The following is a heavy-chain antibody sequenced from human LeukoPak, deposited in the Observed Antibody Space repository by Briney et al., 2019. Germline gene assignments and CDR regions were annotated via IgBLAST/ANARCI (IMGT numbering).Heavy chain of an antibody. Sequence: SETLSLTCTVSGGSISNFYWSWIRQPPGKGLEWIGYIDKGGSTNFNPSLKSRGTISVDTSKNQYSLKLSSVTAADTAVYYCARDQGGGDGGGFHFDHWGQGTLVTVSS. D-gene: IGHD2-21*01. CDR1: GGSISNFY. CDR2: IDKGGST. J-gene: IGHJ4*02. CDR3: ARDQGGGDGGGFHFDH. V-gene: IGHV4-59*01.